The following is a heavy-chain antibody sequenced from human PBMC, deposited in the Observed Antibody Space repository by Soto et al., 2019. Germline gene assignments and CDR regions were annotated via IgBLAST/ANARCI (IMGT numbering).Heavy chain of an antibody. CDR1: GYIFTSYY. Sequence: QVLLVQSGAEVKRPGTSVKVSCKASGYIFTSYYVYWVRQVPGQGLEWMGWINPNTGGTNYAQRFEGRVTMTRDTSISTAYMELSRLTSDDTAIYFCARVRPRREFDPWGQGTLVTVSS. CDR2: INPNTGGT. J-gene: IGHJ5*02. CDR3: ARVRPRREFDP. V-gene: IGHV1-2*02.